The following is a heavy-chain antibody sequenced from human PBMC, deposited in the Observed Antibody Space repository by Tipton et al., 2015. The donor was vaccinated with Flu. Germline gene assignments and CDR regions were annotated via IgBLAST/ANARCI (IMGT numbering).Heavy chain of an antibody. Sequence: QLVQSGPEVKKPGESLQISCKGSGYTFTSYWIGWVRQMPGNGLEWMGIIYPGDSDTRYSPSFQGQVTISADKSISTAYLQWSSLKASDTAMYYCARGPSRKNWYFDLWGRGTLVTVSS. CDR2: IYPGDSDT. V-gene: IGHV5-51*03. CDR3: ARGPSRKNWYFDL. CDR1: GYTFTSYW. J-gene: IGHJ2*01. D-gene: IGHD1-14*01.